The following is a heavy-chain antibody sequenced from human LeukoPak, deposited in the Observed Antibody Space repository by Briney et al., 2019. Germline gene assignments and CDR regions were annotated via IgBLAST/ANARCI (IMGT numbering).Heavy chain of an antibody. CDR1: GFTFSSYG. CDR2: IWFDGSNK. D-gene: IGHD1-1*01. CDR3: AKDGTTGYGMDV. J-gene: IGHJ6*02. Sequence: TGGSLRLSCAASGFTFSSYGMHWVRQAPGKGLEWVAVIWFDGSNKYYADSVKGRFTISRDNSKNTLYLQMSSLRAEDTALYYCAKDGTTGYGMDVWGQGTTVTIFS. V-gene: IGHV3-33*06.